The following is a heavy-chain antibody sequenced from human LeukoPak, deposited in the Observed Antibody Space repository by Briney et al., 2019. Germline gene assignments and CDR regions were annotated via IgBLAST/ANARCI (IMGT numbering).Heavy chain of an antibody. Sequence: ASVKVSCKASGYTFTGYYMHWVRQAPGQGLEWMGWINPNSGGTNYAQKFQGRVTMTRDTSISTAYMELSRLGSDDTAVYYCARSGSIAGDWFDPWGQGTLVTVSS. D-gene: IGHD3-10*01. CDR1: GYTFTGYY. CDR2: INPNSGGT. V-gene: IGHV1-2*02. CDR3: ARSGSIAGDWFDP. J-gene: IGHJ5*02.